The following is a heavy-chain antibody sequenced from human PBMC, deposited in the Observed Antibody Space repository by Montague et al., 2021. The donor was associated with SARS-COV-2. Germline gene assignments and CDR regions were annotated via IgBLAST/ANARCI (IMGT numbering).Heavy chain of an antibody. Sequence: SETLSLTCTVSGFPISTGYYWGWIRQPPGKGLEWIGSIYHSGSTYYSPSLKSRVTISVDTSKNQFSLKLSSVTAADTAVYYCASSYDSTGHVGYWGQGTLVTVSS. CDR1: GFPISTGYY. V-gene: IGHV4-38-2*02. J-gene: IGHJ4*02. D-gene: IGHD3-22*01. CDR2: IYHSGST. CDR3: ASSYDSTGHVGY.